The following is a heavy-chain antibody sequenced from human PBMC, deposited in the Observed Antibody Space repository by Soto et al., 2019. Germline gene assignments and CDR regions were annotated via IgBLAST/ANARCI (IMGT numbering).Heavy chain of an antibody. CDR2: ISGSDNST. CDR1: GFTFSSYA. CDR3: APMGV. J-gene: IGHJ6*02. V-gene: IGHV3-23*01. Sequence: GGSLRLSCAASGFTFSSYAMSWVRQATGKGLEWVSAISGSDNSTYYGDSVKGRFTISRDKSKNTLYLQMNSLRADDTAVYYCAPMGVWGQGTTVTVSS.